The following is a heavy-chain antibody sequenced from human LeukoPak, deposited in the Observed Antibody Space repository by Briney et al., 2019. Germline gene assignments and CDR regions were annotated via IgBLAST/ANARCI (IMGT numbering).Heavy chain of an antibody. V-gene: IGHV3-30-3*01. Sequence: GGSLRLSCAASGFTFSSYAMHWGRQAPGKGLEWVAVISYDGSNKYYADSVKGRFTISRDNSKNTLYLQMNSLRAEDAAVYYCARGPDTHMPHYYYYGMDVWGQGTTVTVSS. CDR2: ISYDGSNK. J-gene: IGHJ6*02. CDR3: ARGPDTHMPHYYYYGMDV. D-gene: IGHD5-18*01. CDR1: GFTFSSYA.